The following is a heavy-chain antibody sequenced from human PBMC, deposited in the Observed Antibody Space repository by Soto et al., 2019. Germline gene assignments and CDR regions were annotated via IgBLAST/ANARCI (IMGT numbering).Heavy chain of an antibody. CDR3: ARQGRYCSGGSCYSEWFDP. CDR2: ISAYNGNT. V-gene: IGHV1-18*01. J-gene: IGHJ5*02. CDR1: GYTFTSYG. Sequence: ASVKVSCKASGYTFTSYGISWVRQAPGQGLEWMGWISAYNGNTNYAQKLQGRVTMTTDTSTSTAYMELRSLRSDDTAVYYCARQGRYCSGGSCYSEWFDPWGQGTLVTVSS. D-gene: IGHD2-15*01.